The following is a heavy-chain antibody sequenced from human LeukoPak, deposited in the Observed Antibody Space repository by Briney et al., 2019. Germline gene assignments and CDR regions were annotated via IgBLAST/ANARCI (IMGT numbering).Heavy chain of an antibody. V-gene: IGHV3-30*01. Sequence: GGSLRLSCAASGFTFSSYAMHWVRQAPGKGLEWVAVISYDGSNKYYADSVKGRFTISRDNSKNTLYLQMNSLRAEDTAVYYCARDLHYYDSSGPWGYWGQGTLVTVSS. CDR3: ARDLHYYDSSGPWGY. CDR1: GFTFSSYA. CDR2: ISYDGSNK. D-gene: IGHD3-22*01. J-gene: IGHJ4*02.